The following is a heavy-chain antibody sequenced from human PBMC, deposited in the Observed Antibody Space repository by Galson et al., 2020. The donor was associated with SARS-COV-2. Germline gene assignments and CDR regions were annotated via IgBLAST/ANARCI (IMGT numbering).Heavy chain of an antibody. Sequence: GESLKISCKGSGYSFTTYWIGWVRQMPGKGLEWMGIIYPDDSDTRYSPSFQGQVTISADKSISTAYLQWSSLKASDTAMYYCGRHRLWGGSPNDAFHIWGQGTMVTVSS. CDR2: IYPDDSDT. CDR3: GRHRLWGGSPNDAFHI. J-gene: IGHJ3*02. D-gene: IGHD3-16*01. CDR1: GYSFTTYW. V-gene: IGHV5-51*01.